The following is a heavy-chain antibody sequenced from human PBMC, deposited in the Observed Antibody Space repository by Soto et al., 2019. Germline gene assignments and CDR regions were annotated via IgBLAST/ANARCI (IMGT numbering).Heavy chain of an antibody. CDR3: ASSLRAAFDV. Sequence: QVQLQESGPGLVKPSETLSLTCTISGGSISSYYWSWIRQPPGKGLEWIGYIYNSGSTKYNPSLKSRVTISVDTSKTQFSLKLRSVTAADTAVYYCASSLRAAFDVWGQGTMVTVSS. CDR1: GGSISSYY. J-gene: IGHJ3*01. V-gene: IGHV4-59*01. CDR2: IYNSGST.